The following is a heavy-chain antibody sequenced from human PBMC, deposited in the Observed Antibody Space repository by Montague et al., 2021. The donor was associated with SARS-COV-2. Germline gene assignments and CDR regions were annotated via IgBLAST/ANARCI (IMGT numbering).Heavy chain of an antibody. CDR2: IYYSGST. D-gene: IGHD3-10*01. CDR1: GGSISSSSNY. V-gene: IGHV4-39*01. CDR3: ARRGWFGELL. J-gene: IGHJ4*02. Sequence: SETLSLTCSVSGGSISSSSNYWVWIRQPPGKELVWIGNIYYSGSTYYKSSLKRRVTVSVDTSKNQFSLTLSSVTAADTAVYYCARRGWFGELLWGQGTLVTVSS.